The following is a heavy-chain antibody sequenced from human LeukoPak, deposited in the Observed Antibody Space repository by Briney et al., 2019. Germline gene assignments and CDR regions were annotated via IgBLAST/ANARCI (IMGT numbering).Heavy chain of an antibody. CDR2: IYYSGIT. CDR1: GGSISSHY. Sequence: SETLSLTCTVSGGSISSHYWSWIRQPPGKGLEWIGYIYYSGITNYNPSLKSRVPISVDTSKNRYSLKLSSVTAADTPVYYCARFGPSRLGRYDFYFDYWGQGTLVTVSS. V-gene: IGHV4-59*11. D-gene: IGHD1-26*01. CDR3: ARFGPSRLGRYDFYFDY. J-gene: IGHJ4*02.